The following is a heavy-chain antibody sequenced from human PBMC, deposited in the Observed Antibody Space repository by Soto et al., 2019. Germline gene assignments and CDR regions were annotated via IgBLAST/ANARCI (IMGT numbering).Heavy chain of an antibody. CDR3: ANERWFREYPGLYYGMDV. V-gene: IGHV3-23*01. CDR1: GFTFSSYA. CDR2: ISGSGGST. J-gene: IGHJ6*02. D-gene: IGHD3-10*01. Sequence: EVQLLESGGGLVQPGGSLRLSCAASGFTFSSYAMSWVRQAPGKGLEWVSAISGSGGSTYYADSVKGRFTSSRDKSKNTLYLQMNSRRAEDTAVYYCANERWFREYPGLYYGMDVWGQGTTVTVSS.